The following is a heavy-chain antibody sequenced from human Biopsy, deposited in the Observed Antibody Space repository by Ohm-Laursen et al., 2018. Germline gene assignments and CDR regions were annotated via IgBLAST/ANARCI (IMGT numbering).Heavy chain of an antibody. CDR1: GGSSSGYY. D-gene: IGHD3-22*01. J-gene: IGHJ5*02. CDR2: ISGSSNT. Sequence: SETLSLTCTVSGGSSSGYYWSWIRQPPGKGLEWIGYISGSSNTNYNPSLKSRVTLSTDTSETQFSLRLSSVTAADAAVYYCARGDYFDSNGYFWFDPWGQGTLVTVSS. V-gene: IGHV4-59*08. CDR3: ARGDYFDSNGYFWFDP.